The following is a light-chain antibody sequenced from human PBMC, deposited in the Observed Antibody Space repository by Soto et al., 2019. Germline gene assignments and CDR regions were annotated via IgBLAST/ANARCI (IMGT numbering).Light chain of an antibody. Sequence: DIKMTQSPSSLSASVGDRVTIICQASQDITNYLNWYQQKPGKAPKLLIHDSSNLETGVPSRFSGSGSGTYFSFTISSLQPEDIATYFCQQFDSPPLTFGQGTRLEIK. V-gene: IGKV1-33*01. CDR2: DSS. J-gene: IGKJ5*01. CDR3: QQFDSPPLT. CDR1: QDITNY.